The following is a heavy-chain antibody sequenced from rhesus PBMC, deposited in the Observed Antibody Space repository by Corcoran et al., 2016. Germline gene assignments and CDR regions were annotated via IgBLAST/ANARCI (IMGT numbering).Heavy chain of an antibody. CDR2: ISYDGSKK. V-gene: IGHV3-54*02. CDR1: GFTFSSYG. CDR3: ARDGGDGSWDY. Sequence: EVQLVESGGGLVQPGGSLRLSCAASGFTFSSYGMHWVRKAPGKGLEWVAVISYDGSKKYYAESVKDRFSISRDNSKNMLYLQMNHLKLEDTAVYYCARDGGDGSWDYWGQGVLVTVSS. J-gene: IGHJ4*01. D-gene: IGHD6-25*01.